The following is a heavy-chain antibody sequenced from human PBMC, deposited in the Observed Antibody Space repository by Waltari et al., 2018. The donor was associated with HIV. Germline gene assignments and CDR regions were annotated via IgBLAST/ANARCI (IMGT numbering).Heavy chain of an antibody. CDR1: GYNFTNYG. V-gene: IGHV1-18*01. CDR3: ARIVRNWFDS. J-gene: IGHJ5*01. D-gene: IGHD2-15*01. Sequence: QVQLVPSGAGVKKPGASVKVSCKASGYNFTNYGISWVRQAPGQGLECMGWISAYKGNTKYEQKFKDRVTMTTETSTSTAYMDLRRRRSDDTSVYYCARIVRNWFDSWGQGTLVTVSS. CDR2: ISAYKGNT.